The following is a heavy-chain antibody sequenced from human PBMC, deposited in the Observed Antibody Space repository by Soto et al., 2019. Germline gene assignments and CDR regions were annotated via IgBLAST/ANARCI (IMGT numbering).Heavy chain of an antibody. Sequence: SETLSLTCTVSGVSINSGDYYWSWIRQHPGQGLEWIGYIYYSGSTSYHPSLKSRVTISVDTSKNQFSLNLNSVTAADTAVYYCAREGYNYNGMDVWGQGTTVTVSS. CDR2: IYYSGST. J-gene: IGHJ6*02. CDR3: AREGYNYNGMDV. CDR1: GVSINSGDYY. V-gene: IGHV4-31*03.